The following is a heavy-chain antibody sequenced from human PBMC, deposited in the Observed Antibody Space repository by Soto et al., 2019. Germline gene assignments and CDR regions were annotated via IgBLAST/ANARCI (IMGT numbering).Heavy chain of an antibody. J-gene: IGHJ4*02. CDR3: ARDQLDRLKPRETRYFDC. V-gene: IGHV3-11*04. CDR1: GFTFSDYY. CDR2: ISGTGDTI. Sequence: PGGSLRLSCAASGFTFSDYYMSWIRQAPGKGLEWVSYISGTGDTIYYADSVKGRFTISRDNSKNTLFLQMDSLRADDTAVYYCARDQLDRLKPRETRYFDCWGQGTLVTVSS. D-gene: IGHD3-3*01.